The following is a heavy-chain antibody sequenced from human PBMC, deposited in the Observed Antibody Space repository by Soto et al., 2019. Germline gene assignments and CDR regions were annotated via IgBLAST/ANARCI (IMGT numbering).Heavy chain of an antibody. V-gene: IGHV4-39*01. CDR3: ARHTRNQFDP. J-gene: IGHJ5*02. Sequence: SETLSLTCTVSGDSMTSSSYYWGWIRQPPGKGLEWIGSIYYSERTSYNSGSTYYSPSLKSRVTISGDTSKSQFSLKLSSVTAADTAVYYCARHTRNQFDPWGQGTLVTAPQ. CDR1: GDSMTSSSYY. CDR2: IYYSERTSYNSGST.